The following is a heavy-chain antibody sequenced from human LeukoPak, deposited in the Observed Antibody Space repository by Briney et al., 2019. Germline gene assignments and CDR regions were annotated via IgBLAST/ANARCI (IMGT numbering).Heavy chain of an antibody. J-gene: IGHJ4*02. V-gene: IGHV3-23*01. Sequence: GGSLRLSRAASGFTFSNYAMSWVRQDPGKGLEWVSTISGNGGTSFYADSVKGRFTISRDNSRDTLYLHMDSLRAEDTAVYYCAKRGVYYFDDWGPGTLVTVSS. CDR1: GFTFSNYA. D-gene: IGHD5/OR15-5a*01. CDR3: AKRGVYYFDD. CDR2: ISGNGGTS.